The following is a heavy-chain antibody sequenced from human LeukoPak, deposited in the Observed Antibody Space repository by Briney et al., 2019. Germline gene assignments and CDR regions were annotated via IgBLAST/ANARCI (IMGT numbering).Heavy chain of an antibody. J-gene: IGHJ4*02. CDR1: GFTINTYG. D-gene: IGHD6-13*01. CDR2: IRYDGSNK. CDR3: AKDKAYSSSWYTFDY. Sequence: GGSLRLSCAASGFTINTYGMNWVRQAPGKGLEWVAFIRYDGSNKYYADSVKGRFTISRDNSKNTLYLQMNSLRAEDAAVYYCAKDKAYSSSWYTFDYWGQGTLVTVSS. V-gene: IGHV3-30*02.